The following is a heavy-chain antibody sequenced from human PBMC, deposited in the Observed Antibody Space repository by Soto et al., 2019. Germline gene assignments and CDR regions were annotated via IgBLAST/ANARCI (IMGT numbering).Heavy chain of an antibody. D-gene: IGHD2-2*01. CDR2: IYYSGAT. J-gene: IGHJ5*01. Sequence: SETLPLTRAVPGYSISRNNGRGWIRQPPGKGLEWIGYIYYSGATNHNPSLQSRVTMSRDTSKNQFSLRLNSVTAADTAVYYCARHRRSSSWLDSWGQGALVTVSS. CDR1: GYSISRNNG. V-gene: IGHV4-28*01. CDR3: ARHRRSSSWLDS.